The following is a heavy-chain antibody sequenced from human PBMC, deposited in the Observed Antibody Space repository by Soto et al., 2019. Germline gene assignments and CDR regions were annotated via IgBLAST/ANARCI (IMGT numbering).Heavy chain of an antibody. CDR3: ATLPPRIVVTVLPIPA. CDR2: VYHSGRT. V-gene: IGHV4-4*02. J-gene: IGHJ5*02. D-gene: IGHD2-21*01. Sequence: QVYLHQSGPGLVKPSGTLSLTCAVSGDSISSTHWWTWVRQTPGKGLVWIGAVYHSGRTSYNPSLMSRLIISVDKSNNQFPLKLTSVTAADTAVDYCATLPPRIVVTVLPIPAWGQGTLVSVSS. CDR1: GDSISSTHW.